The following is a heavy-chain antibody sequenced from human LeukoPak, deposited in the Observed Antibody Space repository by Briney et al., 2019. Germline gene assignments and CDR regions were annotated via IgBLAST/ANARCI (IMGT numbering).Heavy chain of an antibody. Sequence: ASVKVSCKASGYTFTSYYMHWVRQAPGQGLEWMGIINPSGGSTSYAQKFQGRVTMTRDTSTSTVYMELSSLRSEDTAVYYCASSVGYYYGPGSYFSFDYWGQGTLVTVSS. V-gene: IGHV1-46*01. CDR1: GYTFTSYY. CDR2: INPSGGST. J-gene: IGHJ4*02. CDR3: ASSVGYYYGPGSYFSFDY. D-gene: IGHD3-10*01.